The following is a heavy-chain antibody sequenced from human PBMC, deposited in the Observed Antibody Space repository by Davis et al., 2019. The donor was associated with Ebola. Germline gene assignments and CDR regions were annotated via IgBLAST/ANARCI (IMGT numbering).Heavy chain of an antibody. CDR1: GFTFSSYA. V-gene: IGHV3-30-3*01. D-gene: IGHD6-6*01. J-gene: IGHJ6*02. Sequence: PGGSLRLSCAASGFTFSSYAMHWVRQAPGKGLEWVAVISYDGSNKYYADSVKGRFTISRDNSKNTLYLQMNSLRAEDTAVYYCARGPGSIAAPRNGYYYGMDVWGQGTTVTVSS. CDR3: ARGPGSIAAPRNGYYYGMDV. CDR2: ISYDGSNK.